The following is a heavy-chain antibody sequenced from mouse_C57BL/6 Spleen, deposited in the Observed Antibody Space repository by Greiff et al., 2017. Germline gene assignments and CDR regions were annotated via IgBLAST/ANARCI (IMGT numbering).Heavy chain of an antibody. Sequence: VQLQESGAELVKPGASVKISCKASCYAFSSYWMNWVKQRTGKGLEWIGKLYPGDGVTNYNGKFKGKATLTADKSSSTAYVQLSILTSEDCAVSFCAREITTVIPDAMDYWGQGTSVTVSS. CDR3: AREITTVIPDAMDY. D-gene: IGHD1-1*01. V-gene: IGHV1-80*01. J-gene: IGHJ4*01. CDR2: LYPGDGVT. CDR1: CYAFSSYW.